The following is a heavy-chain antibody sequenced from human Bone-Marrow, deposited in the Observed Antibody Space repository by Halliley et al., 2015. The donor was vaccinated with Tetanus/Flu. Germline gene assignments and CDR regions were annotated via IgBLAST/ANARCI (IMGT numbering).Heavy chain of an antibody. J-gene: IGHJ1*01. CDR2: IYYSGST. V-gene: IGHV4-59*01. CDR1: GGSISNYY. CDR3: ARGDSVGSLLVRP. D-gene: IGHD3-22*01. Sequence: TLSLTCTVSGGSISNYYWSWLRQPPGKRQECIGYIYYSGSTIYNPSLKSRVTMSVDTSKNQFSLTLISVTAADTAVYYCARGDSVGSLLVRPLGQRVLVRSSS.